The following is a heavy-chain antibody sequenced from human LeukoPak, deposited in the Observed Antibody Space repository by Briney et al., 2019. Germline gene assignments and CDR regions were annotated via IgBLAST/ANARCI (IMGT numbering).Heavy chain of an antibody. Sequence: ASVKVSCKASGYTFTGYYMHWVRQAPGQGLEWMGWINPNSGGTNYAQKFQGRGTMTRDTSISTAYMELSRLRSDDTAVYYCARFRGQLLWFGELPDKDGVEQHAFDIWGQGTMVTVSS. CDR1: GYTFTGYY. CDR3: ARFRGQLLWFGELPDKDGVEQHAFDI. V-gene: IGHV1-2*02. J-gene: IGHJ3*02. D-gene: IGHD3-10*01. CDR2: INPNSGGT.